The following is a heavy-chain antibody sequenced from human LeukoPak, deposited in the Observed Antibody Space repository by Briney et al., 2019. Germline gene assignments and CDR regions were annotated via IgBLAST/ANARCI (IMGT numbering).Heavy chain of an antibody. J-gene: IGHJ6*02. CDR2: IYTSGST. Sequence: SETLSLTCTVSGGSISSDYWSWIRQPAGKGLEWIGRIYTSGSTNYNPSLKSRVTMSVDTSKNQFSLKLSSVTAADTAVYYCARDYDFWSGYYTYGMDVWGQGTTVTVSS. V-gene: IGHV4-4*07. CDR1: GGSISSDY. CDR3: ARDYDFWSGYYTYGMDV. D-gene: IGHD3-3*01.